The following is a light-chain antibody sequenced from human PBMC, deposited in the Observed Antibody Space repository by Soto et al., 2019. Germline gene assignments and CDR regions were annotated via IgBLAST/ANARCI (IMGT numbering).Light chain of an antibody. CDR3: KQYASSSFP. CDR1: QSVSSSY. Sequence: EIVLTQSPGTLSLSPGDRATLSCRTSQSVSSSYLAWYQQKPGQAPRLLIYGASRRATGIPDRFSGSRSGTDFTLTISRLEPEDFAVYFCKQYASSSFPFGQGTKLEIK. CDR2: GAS. J-gene: IGKJ2*01. V-gene: IGKV3-20*01.